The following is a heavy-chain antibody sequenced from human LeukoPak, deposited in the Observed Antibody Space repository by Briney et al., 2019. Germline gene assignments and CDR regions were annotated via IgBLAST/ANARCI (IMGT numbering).Heavy chain of an antibody. V-gene: IGHV1-2*02. CDR3: ATPNEWLAD. CDR2: IDPSTGRT. CDR1: GYTFTSYG. Sequence: ASVKVSCKASGYTFTSYGISWVRQAPGQVLEWMGWIDPSTGRTNSAQKFQGRVTFTRDTSISTVYMDLTRLRSDDTAVYYCATPNEWLADWGQGTLVTVSS. D-gene: IGHD6-19*01. J-gene: IGHJ4*02.